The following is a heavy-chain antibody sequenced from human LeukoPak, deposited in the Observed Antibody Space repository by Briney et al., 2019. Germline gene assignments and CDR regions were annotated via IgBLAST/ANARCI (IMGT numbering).Heavy chain of an antibody. D-gene: IGHD2-2*01. CDR1: GGSISSYY. CDR2: IYDRGST. CDR3: ARLVRYCSTNSCYPFDY. Sequence: SETLSLTCTVSGGSISSYYWSWIRQPPGKGLEWIGNIYDRGSTKYNPSLKSRVTISVDTSKNQFSLKLNSVTAADTAVYYCARLVRYCSTNSCYPFDYWGQGTLVTVSS. J-gene: IGHJ4*02. V-gene: IGHV4-59*08.